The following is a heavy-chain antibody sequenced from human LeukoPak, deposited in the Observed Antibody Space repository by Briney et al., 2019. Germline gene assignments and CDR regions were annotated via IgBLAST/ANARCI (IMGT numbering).Heavy chain of an antibody. Sequence: GGSLRLSCSASGFTFRKYWMSWVREAPGKGVEWVANIKEDEREKYYVDSVKGRFTISRDNAKSSLYLQMNSLRAEDTAVYYCARALDSSSSRYQAFEEWGQGTLVTVSS. J-gene: IGHJ4*02. CDR3: ARALDSSSSRYQAFEE. CDR1: GFTFRKYW. V-gene: IGHV3-7*01. CDR2: IKEDEREK. D-gene: IGHD2-2*01.